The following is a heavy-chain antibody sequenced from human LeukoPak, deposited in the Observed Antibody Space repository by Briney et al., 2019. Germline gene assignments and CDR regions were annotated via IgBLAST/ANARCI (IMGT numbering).Heavy chain of an antibody. J-gene: IGHJ6*03. D-gene: IGHD3-10*01. CDR1: GGSISSSSYY. V-gene: IGHV4-39*07. CDR3: ARLGSGSYYKWRYYYYYMDV. CDR2: IYYSGST. Sequence: SETLSLTCTVSGGSISSSSYYWGWIRQPPGKGLEWIGSIYYSGSTNYNPSLKSRVTISVDTSKNQFSLKLSSVTAADTAVYYCARLGSGSYYKWRYYYYYMDVWGQGTLVTVSS.